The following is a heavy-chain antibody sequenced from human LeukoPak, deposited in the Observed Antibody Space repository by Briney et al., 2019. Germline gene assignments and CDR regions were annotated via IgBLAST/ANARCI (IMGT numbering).Heavy chain of an antibody. CDR2: INPKSGGT. J-gene: IGHJ4*02. V-gene: IGHV1-2*02. Sequence: ASVKVSCKASVYTFTAGYYIHWVRQAPGQGLEWMGWINPKSGGTNYAQKFQGRVTMTRDTSISTGYMELSRLRSDDTAVYYCARVYLGYCSAGSCYSASDYWGQGTLVTVSS. CDR3: ARVYLGYCSAGSCYSASDY. D-gene: IGHD2-15*01. CDR1: VYTFTAGYY.